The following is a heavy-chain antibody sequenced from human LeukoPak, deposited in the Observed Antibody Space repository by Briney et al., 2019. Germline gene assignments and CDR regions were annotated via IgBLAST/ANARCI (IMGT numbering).Heavy chain of an antibody. J-gene: IGHJ4*02. CDR3: AKELSSYDSSGCYDY. V-gene: IGHV3-23*01. CDR1: GFTFSSYS. Sequence: PGGSLRLSCAASGFTFSSYSMNWVRQAPGKGLEWVSAISGSGGSTYYADSVKGRFTISRDNSKNTLYLQMNSLRAEDTAVYYCAKELSSYDSSGCYDYWGQGTLVTVSS. CDR2: ISGSGGST. D-gene: IGHD3-22*01.